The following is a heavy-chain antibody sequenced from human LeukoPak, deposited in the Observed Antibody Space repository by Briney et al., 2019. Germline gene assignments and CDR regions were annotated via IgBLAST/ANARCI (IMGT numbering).Heavy chain of an antibody. CDR1: GDSVSSKSAA. J-gene: IGHJ4*02. CDR3: VREVDLVVVTAVNFDY. D-gene: IGHD2-21*02. Sequence: SQTLSLTCVISGDSVSSKSAAWNWIRQSPLRGLEWLGRTYYRSKWSSDYAVSVESRIIINPDTSKNQFSLQLNSVTPDDTAVYYCVREVDLVVVTAVNFDYWGQGTLVTVSS. V-gene: IGHV6-1*01. CDR2: TYYRSKWSS.